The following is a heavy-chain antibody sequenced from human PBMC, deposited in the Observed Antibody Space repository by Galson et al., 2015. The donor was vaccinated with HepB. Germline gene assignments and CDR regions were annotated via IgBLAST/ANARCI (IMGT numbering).Heavy chain of an antibody. CDR1: GFTLGSFW. CDR3: ARFLGEATRYDY. D-gene: IGHD3-16*01. CDR2: INHVGSVK. Sequence: SLRLSCAATGFTLGSFWMSWVRQAPGKGLEWVASINHVGSVKHYVDSVKGRFTISRDNAESSLYLQMNSLRAEDTAVYYSARFLGEATRYDYWGQGTLVTVSS. V-gene: IGHV3-7*03. J-gene: IGHJ4*02.